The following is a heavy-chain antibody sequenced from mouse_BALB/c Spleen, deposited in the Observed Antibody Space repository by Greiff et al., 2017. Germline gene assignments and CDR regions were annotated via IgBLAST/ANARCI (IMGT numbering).Heavy chain of an antibody. J-gene: IGHJ4*01. Sequence: EVKLVESGGGLVKPGGSLKLSCAASGFTFSDYYMYWVRQTPEKRLEWVATISDGGSYTYYPDSVKGRFTISRDNAKNNLYLQMSSLKSEDTAMYYGAREGRSNYAVDYWGQGTTVTVSS. CDR1: GFTFSDYY. V-gene: IGHV5-4*02. CDR3: AREGRSNYAVDY. CDR2: ISDGGSYT.